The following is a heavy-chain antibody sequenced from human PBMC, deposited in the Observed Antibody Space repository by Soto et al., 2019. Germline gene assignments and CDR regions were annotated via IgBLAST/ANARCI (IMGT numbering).Heavy chain of an antibody. J-gene: IGHJ6*02. D-gene: IGHD2-2*01. V-gene: IGHV3-23*01. CDR2: ISGSGGST. CDR1: GFTFSSYA. Sequence: EVQLLESGGGLVQPGGSLRLSCAASGFTFSSYAMSWVRQAPGKGLEWVSAISGSGGSTYYADSVKGRFTISRDNSKNTMYLQMTSLRAEDTAVYYCAKAHAIYYYYGMDVWGQGTTVTVSS. CDR3: AKAHAIYYYYGMDV.